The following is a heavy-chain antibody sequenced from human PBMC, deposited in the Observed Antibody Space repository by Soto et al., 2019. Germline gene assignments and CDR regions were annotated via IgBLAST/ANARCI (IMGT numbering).Heavy chain of an antibody. D-gene: IGHD3-22*01. CDR3: ARVGDYYDSSDYYPLFFDY. J-gene: IGHJ4*02. CDR2: IIPIFGTA. Sequence: ASVKVSCKASGGTFSSYAISWVRQAPGQGLEWMGGIIPIFGTANYAQKFQGRVTITADKSTSTAYMELSSLRSEDTAVYYCARVGDYYDSSDYYPLFFDYWGQGTLVTVSS. CDR1: GGTFSSYA. V-gene: IGHV1-69*06.